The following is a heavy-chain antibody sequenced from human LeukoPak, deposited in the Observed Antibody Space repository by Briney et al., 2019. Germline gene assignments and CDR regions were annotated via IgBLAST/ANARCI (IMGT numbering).Heavy chain of an antibody. CDR3: ARETDYYASGNYYNYFDY. CDR2: ISTGGSYI. J-gene: IGHJ4*02. CDR1: GFTFSTYS. V-gene: IGHV3-21*01. Sequence: GGSLRLSCAASGFTFSTYSMNWVRQAPGKGLEWVSSISTGGSYIYYADSVKGRFTFSRDNAKNSLYLQMNSLRAEDTAVYYCARETDYYASGNYYNYFDYWGQGTLVTVSS. D-gene: IGHD3-10*01.